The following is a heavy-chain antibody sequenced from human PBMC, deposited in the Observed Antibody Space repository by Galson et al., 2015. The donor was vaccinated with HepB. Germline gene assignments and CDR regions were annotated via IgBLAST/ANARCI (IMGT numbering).Heavy chain of an antibody. CDR3: ASHLGTTMNTWFDP. CDR2: IDCSDSKT. J-gene: IGHJ5*02. Sequence: QSGAEVKKPGESLRISCQGSGSSFSSYWINWVRQMPGKGLEWLGRIDCSDSKTDYRPSFQGHITISVDKSIDTAYLEWRSLKASDTAMYFCASHLGTTMNTWFDPWGQGTLVTVSS. D-gene: IGHD1-1*01. CDR1: GSSFSSYW. V-gene: IGHV5-10-1*01.